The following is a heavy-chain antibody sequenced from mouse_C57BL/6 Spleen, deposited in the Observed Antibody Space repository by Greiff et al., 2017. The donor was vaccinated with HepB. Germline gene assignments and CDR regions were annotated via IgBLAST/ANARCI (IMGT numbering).Heavy chain of an antibody. J-gene: IGHJ4*01. D-gene: IGHD2-5*01. CDR2: INPYNGGT. CDR3: AREESNLYYAMDY. Sequence: VQLKQSGPVLVKPGASVKMSCKASGYTFTDYYMNWVKQSHGKSLEWIGVINPYNGGTSYNQKFKGKATLTVDKSSSTAYMELNSLTSEDSAVYYCAREESNLYYAMDYWGQGTSVTVSS. V-gene: IGHV1-19*01. CDR1: GYTFTDYY.